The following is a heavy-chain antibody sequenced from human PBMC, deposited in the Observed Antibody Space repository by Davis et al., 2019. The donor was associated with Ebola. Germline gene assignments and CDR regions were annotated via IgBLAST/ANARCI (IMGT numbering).Heavy chain of an antibody. V-gene: IGHV1-8*02. D-gene: IGHD2-2*01. CDR3: ARAVRYPVVVTRSSRKYYFDY. CDR2: MNPNSGNT. J-gene: IGHJ4*02. CDR1: GYTFTSYG. Sequence: ASVKVSCKASGYTFTSYGISWVRQAPGQGLEWMGWMNPNSGNTGYAQNFQGRVTMTRNTSISTAYMELSSLRSEDAAVYYCARAVRYPVVVTRSSRKYYFDYWGQGTRVTVSS.